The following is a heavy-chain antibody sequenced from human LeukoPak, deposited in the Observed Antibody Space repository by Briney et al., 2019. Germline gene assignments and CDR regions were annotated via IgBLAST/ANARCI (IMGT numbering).Heavy chain of an antibody. D-gene: IGHD6-19*01. CDR1: GYTFTGYY. Sequence: ASVKVSCKASGYTFTGYYMHWVRQAPGQGLEWMGWVNPNSGGTNYAQKFQGRVTMTRDTSISTAYMELSRLRSDDTAVYYCAREIRIAVAGTPDYWGQGTLVTVSS. CDR2: VNPNSGGT. J-gene: IGHJ4*02. V-gene: IGHV1-2*02. CDR3: AREIRIAVAGTPDY.